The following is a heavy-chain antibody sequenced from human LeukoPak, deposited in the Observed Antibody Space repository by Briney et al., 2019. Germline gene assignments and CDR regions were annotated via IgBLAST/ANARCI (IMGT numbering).Heavy chain of an antibody. CDR3: ARRGPPYCSSTSCYSRTHYYYGMDV. V-gene: IGHV4-59*08. D-gene: IGHD2-2*01. Sequence: SETLSLTCTVSGGSVSSYYWSWIRQPPGKGLEWIVYIYYSGSTNYKPSLKSRVTLSGETCKNQFSLKLSSVTAADTAVYYCARRGPPYCSSTSCYSRTHYYYGMDVWGHGTTGTVSS. CDR1: GGSVSSYY. CDR2: IYYSGST. J-gene: IGHJ6*02.